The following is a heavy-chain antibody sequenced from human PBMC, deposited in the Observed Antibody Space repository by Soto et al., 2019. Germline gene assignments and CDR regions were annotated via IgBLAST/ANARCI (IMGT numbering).Heavy chain of an antibody. V-gene: IGHV3-33*01. CDR3: ARDPNVGVVVPAAIGWFDP. J-gene: IGHJ5*02. CDR1: GFTFSSYG. D-gene: IGHD2-2*01. CDR2: IWYDGSNK. Sequence: QVQLVESGGGVVQPGRSLRLACAASGFTFSSYGMHWVRQAPGKGLEWVAVIWYDGSNKYYADSVKGRFTISRDNSKNTLSLQMNSLRAEDTAVYYCARDPNVGVVVPAAIGWFDPWGQGTLVTVSS.